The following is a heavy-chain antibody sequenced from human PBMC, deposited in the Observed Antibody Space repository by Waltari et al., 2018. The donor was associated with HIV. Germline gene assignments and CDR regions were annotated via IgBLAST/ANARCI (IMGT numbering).Heavy chain of an antibody. D-gene: IGHD6-6*01. Sequence: QLQLKESGPGLVKPSETLPLTCTVSGGSISSYSNCWGWIRQPPGKGLEWIGSIFYSGSTNYNPSLKCRVTISVDTSKNQFSLKLSSVTAADTAVYYCARHVGSFYRSSSDLGFDYWGQGTLVTVSS. CDR2: IFYSGST. CDR3: ARHVGSFYRSSSDLGFDY. CDR1: GGSISSYSNC. J-gene: IGHJ4*02. V-gene: IGHV4-39*01.